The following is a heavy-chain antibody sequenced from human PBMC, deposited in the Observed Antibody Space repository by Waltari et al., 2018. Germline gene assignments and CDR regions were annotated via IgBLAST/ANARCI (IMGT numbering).Heavy chain of an antibody. V-gene: IGHV4-34*01. CDR1: GGSFSGYY. D-gene: IGHD3-3*01. J-gene: IGHJ6*02. Sequence: QVQLQQWGAGLLKPSETLSLTCAVYGGSFSGYYWSWIRQPPGKGLEWIGEINHSGSTNYHPSLKSRVTISVDTSKNQFSLKLSSVTAADTAVYYCARVGYYGMDVWGQGTTVTVSS. CDR3: ARVGYYGMDV. CDR2: INHSGST.